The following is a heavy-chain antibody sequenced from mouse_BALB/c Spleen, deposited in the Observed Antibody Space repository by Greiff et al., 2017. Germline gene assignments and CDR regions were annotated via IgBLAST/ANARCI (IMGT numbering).Heavy chain of an antibody. CDR1: GYTFSSYW. J-gene: IGHJ3*01. D-gene: IGHD2-14*01. CDR2: ILPGSGST. Sequence: QVQLQQSGAELMKPGASVKISCKATGYTFSSYWIEWVKQRPGHGLEWIGEILPGSGSTNYNEKFKGKATFTADTSSNTAYMQLSSLTSEDSAVYYCARGGNYRYPWFAYWGQGTLVTVSA. V-gene: IGHV1-9*01. CDR3: ARGGNYRYPWFAY.